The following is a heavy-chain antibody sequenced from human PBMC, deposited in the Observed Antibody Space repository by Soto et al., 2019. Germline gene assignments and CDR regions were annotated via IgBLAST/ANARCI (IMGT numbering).Heavy chain of an antibody. D-gene: IGHD3-22*01. V-gene: IGHV1-69*13. CDR1: GYTFTSYA. CDR3: ARSRANYYDSRGYYYSTFDY. CDR2: IIPMFGTA. J-gene: IGHJ4*02. Sequence: GASVKVSCKASGYTFTSYAISWVRQAPGQGLEWMGGIIPMFGTANYAQKFQGRVTITADESTSTAYMELSSLRSEDTAVYYCARSRANYYDSRGYYYSTFDYWGQGTLVTVSS.